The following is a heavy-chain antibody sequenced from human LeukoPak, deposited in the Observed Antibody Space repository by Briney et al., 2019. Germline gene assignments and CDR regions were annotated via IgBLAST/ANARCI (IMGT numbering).Heavy chain of an antibody. CDR1: GGSISSYY. J-gene: IGHJ5*02. CDR2: MHTSGST. CDR3: TRDSGTAGEVKFDP. Sequence: SETLSLTCTVSGGSISSYYWSWIRQPAGKGLEWIGRMHTSGSTNYNPSLKSRVTMSVDTSKNEFSLKMSSVTAADTAVYYCTRDSGTAGEVKFDPWGQGTLVAVSS. D-gene: IGHD3-10*01. V-gene: IGHV4-4*07.